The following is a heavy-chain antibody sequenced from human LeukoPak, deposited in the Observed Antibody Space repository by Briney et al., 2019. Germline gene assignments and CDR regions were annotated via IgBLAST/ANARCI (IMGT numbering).Heavy chain of an antibody. V-gene: IGHV3-11*01. CDR1: GFTFSDYY. D-gene: IGHD6-13*01. Sequence: PGGSLRLSCAASGFTFSDYYMSWIRQAPGKGLEWVSYISSSGSTIYYADSVKGRFTISRDNAKNSLYLQMNSLRAEATAVYYCARVALIAAAGGNWFDPWGQGTLVTVSS. CDR3: ARVALIAAAGGNWFDP. CDR2: ISSSGSTI. J-gene: IGHJ5*02.